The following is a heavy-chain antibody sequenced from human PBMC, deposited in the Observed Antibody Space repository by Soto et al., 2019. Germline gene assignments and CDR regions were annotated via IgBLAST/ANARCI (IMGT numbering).Heavy chain of an antibody. CDR2: VWHDGTRK. Sequence: QVHLVESGGGIVQPGGSLTLSCSVSDFAFRLHGIHWVRQTPGKGLEWVAMVWHDGTRKYFRDSVRGRFPMSRDSAKNKVYLQMNNLTGDASALYFCARDLSSTYSYAMDPSGQETTVTVSS. CDR1: DFAFRLHG. D-gene: IGHD3-10*01. V-gene: IGHV3-33*01. J-gene: IGHJ6*02. CDR3: ARDLSSTYSYAMDP.